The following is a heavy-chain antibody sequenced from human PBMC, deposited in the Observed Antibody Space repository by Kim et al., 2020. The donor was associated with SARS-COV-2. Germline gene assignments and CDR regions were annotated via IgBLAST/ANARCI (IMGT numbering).Heavy chain of an antibody. CDR3: AKLVGKTVYYPMDV. V-gene: IGHV3-23*01. CDR1: GFTFSSYA. J-gene: IGHJ6*02. D-gene: IGHD2-15*01. Sequence: GGSLRLSCAASGFTFSSYAMSWVRQAPGKGLEWVSSNSYSGDNTYYADSVKGRFTISRDNSKNMLYLQMNRLRVEDTAVIYCAKLVGKTVYYPMDVWGQGTTVTVSS. CDR2: NSYSGDNT.